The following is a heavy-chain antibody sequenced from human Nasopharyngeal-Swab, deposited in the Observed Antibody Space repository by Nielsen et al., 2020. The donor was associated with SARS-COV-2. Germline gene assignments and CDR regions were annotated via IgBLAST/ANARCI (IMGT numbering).Heavy chain of an antibody. Sequence: GESLKISCAVSGFTFSNAAMTWVRQVPGKGLEWVSAISISGYKTYYADSVRGRFTISRDNSKHTLYLQMNSLRVEDTAIYYCAKEEVPNDYWGQGTLVTVSS. J-gene: IGHJ4*02. CDR1: GFTFSNAA. V-gene: IGHV3-23*01. CDR3: AKEEVPNDY. CDR2: ISISGYKT.